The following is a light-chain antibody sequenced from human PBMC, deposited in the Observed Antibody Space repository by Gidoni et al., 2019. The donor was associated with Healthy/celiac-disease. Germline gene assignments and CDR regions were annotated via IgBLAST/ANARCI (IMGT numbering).Light chain of an antibody. Sequence: ELVFTQSPATLSLSPGERATLSCRASQSVSSYLAWYQQKPGQAPRLLIYDASNRATGIPARFSGSGSGTDFTLTISSLEPEDFAVYYCQQRSNWPLFTFXPXTKVDIK. V-gene: IGKV3-11*01. CDR3: QQRSNWPLFT. CDR1: QSVSSY. CDR2: DAS. J-gene: IGKJ3*01.